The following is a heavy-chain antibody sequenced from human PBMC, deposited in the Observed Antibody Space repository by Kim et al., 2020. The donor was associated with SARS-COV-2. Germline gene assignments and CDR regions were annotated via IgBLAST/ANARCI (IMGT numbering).Heavy chain of an antibody. J-gene: IGHJ4*02. CDR2: IDRKDGKT. CDR3: ATSRFNGELRYFDWLSLGYEH. D-gene: IGHD3-9*01. V-gene: IGHV1-24*01. CDR1: GYTLTRLS. Sequence: ASVKVSCKVSGYTLTRLSMHWVRQAPGEGLEWMGGIDRKDGKTTYAQKFQGRVTMTEDTSSDIGYMELSSLKSDDTAVYFCATSRFNGELRYFDWLSLGYEHWGQGTLVTVSS.